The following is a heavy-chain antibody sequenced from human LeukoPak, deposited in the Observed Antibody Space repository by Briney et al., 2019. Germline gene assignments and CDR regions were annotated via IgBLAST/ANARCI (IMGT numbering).Heavy chain of an antibody. CDR1: GYTFTSYG. V-gene: IGHV1-18*01. J-gene: IGHJ4*02. Sequence: ASVKVSCKASGYTFTSYGISWVRQAPGQGLEWMGWISAYNGNTNYAQKSQGRVTMTRDTSTSTVYMELSSLRSEDTAVYYCARDHGSSSVTRLDYWGQGTLVTVSS. CDR2: ISAYNGNT. D-gene: IGHD6-6*01. CDR3: ARDHGSSSVTRLDY.